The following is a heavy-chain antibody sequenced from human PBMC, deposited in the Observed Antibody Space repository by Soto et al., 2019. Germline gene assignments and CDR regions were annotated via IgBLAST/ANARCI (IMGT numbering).Heavy chain of an antibody. CDR3: ARDPRYYYGSGSHTYYYYYGMDV. D-gene: IGHD3-10*01. J-gene: IGHJ6*02. Sequence: AASVKVSCKASGYTFTSYAMHWVRQAPGQRLEWMGWINAGNGNTKYSRKFQGRVTITRDTSASTAYMELSSLRSEDTAVYYCARDPRYYYGSGSHTYYYYYGMDVWGQGTTVTVSS. V-gene: IGHV1-3*01. CDR1: GYTFTSYA. CDR2: INAGNGNT.